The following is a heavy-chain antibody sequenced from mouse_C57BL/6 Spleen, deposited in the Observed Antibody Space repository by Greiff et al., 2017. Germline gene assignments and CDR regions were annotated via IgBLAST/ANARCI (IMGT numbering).Heavy chain of an antibody. CDR1: GFTFSSYT. D-gene: IGHD1-1*01. CDR2: ISGGGGNT. J-gene: IGHJ3*01. Sequence: EVNLVESGGGLVKPGGSLKLSCAASGFTFSSYTMSWVRQTPEKRLEWVATISGGGGNTYYPDSVKGRFTISRDNAKNTLYLQMSSLRSEDTALYYCARHRRDYGSSSWCAYWGQGTLVTVSA. CDR3: ARHRRDYGSSSWCAY. V-gene: IGHV5-9*01.